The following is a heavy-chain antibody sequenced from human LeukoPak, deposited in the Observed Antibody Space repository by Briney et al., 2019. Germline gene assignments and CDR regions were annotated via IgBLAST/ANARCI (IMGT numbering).Heavy chain of an antibody. CDR3: ARDDKWAFDY. J-gene: IGHJ4*02. V-gene: IGHV3-69-1*02. CDR1: GFAFGIYA. Sequence: RTGGSLRLSCSASGFAFGIYALNWFRHTPGKGLEWLSCISSTNAIYYADSVKGRFTISRDNAKESLYLQMNSLRAEDTAVYYCARDDKWAFDYWGQGTLVTVSS. CDR2: ISSTNAI. D-gene: IGHD1-26*01.